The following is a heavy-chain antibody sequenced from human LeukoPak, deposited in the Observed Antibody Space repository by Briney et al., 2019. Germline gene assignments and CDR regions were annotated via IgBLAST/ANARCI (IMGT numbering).Heavy chain of an antibody. CDR3: ANRKTGLWFGELLRDLLY. Sequence: PGGSLRLSCAASGFTVSSNYMTWVRQAPGKGLEWLANINKDGSTTNYIDSVRGRFTISRDNAKNLLYLQVNSLRAEDTAVYYCANRKTGLWFGELLRDLLYWGQGTLVTVSS. CDR1: GFTVSSNY. D-gene: IGHD3-10*01. CDR2: INKDGSTT. V-gene: IGHV3-7*03. J-gene: IGHJ4*02.